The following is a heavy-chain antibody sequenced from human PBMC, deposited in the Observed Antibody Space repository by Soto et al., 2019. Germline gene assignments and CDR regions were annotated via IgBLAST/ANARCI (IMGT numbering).Heavy chain of an antibody. D-gene: IGHD2-15*01. Sequence: QVQLVQSGAEVKKPGASVKVSCKASGYTFTSYYMHWVRQAPGQGLEWMGIINPSGGSTSYGQKFQGRVTMTRDTSTSTVYMELSSLRSEDTAVYYCARALGYCSGGSCYTFDYWGQGTLVTVSS. CDR1: GYTFTSYY. CDR2: INPSGGST. J-gene: IGHJ4*02. CDR3: ARALGYCSGGSCYTFDY. V-gene: IGHV1-46*03.